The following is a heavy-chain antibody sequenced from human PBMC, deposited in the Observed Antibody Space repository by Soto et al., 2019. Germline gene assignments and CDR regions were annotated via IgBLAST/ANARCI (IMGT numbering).Heavy chain of an antibody. CDR3: ATQALMSSHPGVAATYFDH. J-gene: IGHJ4*02. CDR2: INPSGGST. Sequence: GASVKASCKTSGCTFTSYYMHGVRQVPRLGLEWMGIINPSGGSTSYAQIFEGRITMTEDSSTDTAYMELSSLRSEDSAVYYCATQALMSSHPGVAATYFDHWGQGTLVTVSS. V-gene: IGHV1-46*01. D-gene: IGHD5-12*01. CDR1: GCTFTSYY.